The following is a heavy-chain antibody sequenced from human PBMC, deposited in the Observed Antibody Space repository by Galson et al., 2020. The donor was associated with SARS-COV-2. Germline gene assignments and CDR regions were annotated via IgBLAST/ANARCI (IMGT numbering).Heavy chain of an antibody. CDR1: GGSVSSGAFS. D-gene: IGHD1-26*01. J-gene: IGHJ4*02. V-gene: IGHV4-30-2*01. CDR3: VRGQQTELLTPFDF. CDR2: IYDSANT. Sequence: PSETLSLTCAVSGGSVSSGAFSWSWFRQPPGKGLEWIGYIYDSANTYYNPSLKSRVSISVDRSKNQFSLNLSSVTAADSAVYYCVRGQQTELLTPFDFWGQGTLVTVSS.